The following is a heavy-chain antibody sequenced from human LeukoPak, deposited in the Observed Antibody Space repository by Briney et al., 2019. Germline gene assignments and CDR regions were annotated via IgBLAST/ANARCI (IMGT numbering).Heavy chain of an antibody. J-gene: IGHJ3*02. CDR3: AKDFGKYNWNDGDAFDI. CDR1: GFTFDDYA. V-gene: IGHV3-9*01. D-gene: IGHD1-1*01. CDR2: ISWNSGRI. Sequence: HPGRSLRLSCAASGFTFDDYAMHWVRQAPGKGLEWVSGISWNSGRIGYADSVKGRFTISRDNAKNSLYLQMNSLRAEDTALYYCAKDFGKYNWNDGDAFDIWGQGTMVTVSS.